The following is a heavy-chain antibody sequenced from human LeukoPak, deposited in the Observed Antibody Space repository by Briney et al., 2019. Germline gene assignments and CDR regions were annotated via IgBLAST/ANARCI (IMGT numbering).Heavy chain of an antibody. V-gene: IGHV3-48*01. CDR3: ARADYDFWSGYYIPDY. CDR1: GFTFSSYS. Sequence: PGGSLRLSXAASGFTFSSYSMNWVRQAPGKGLEWVSYISSSSSTIYYADSVKGRFTTSRDNAKNSLYLQMNSLRAEDTAVYYCARADYDFWSGYYIPDYWGQGTLVTVSS. J-gene: IGHJ4*02. D-gene: IGHD3-3*01. CDR2: ISSSSSTI.